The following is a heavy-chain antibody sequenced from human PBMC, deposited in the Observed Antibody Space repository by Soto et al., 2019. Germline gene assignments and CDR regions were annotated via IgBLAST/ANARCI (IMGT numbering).Heavy chain of an antibody. CDR1: GYSFTSYW. V-gene: IGHV5-51*01. J-gene: IGHJ6*02. CDR2: IYPGDSDT. D-gene: IGHD2-2*02. Sequence: GESLKISCKGSGYSFTSYWIGWVRQMPGKGLEWMGIIYPGDSDTRYSPSFQGQVTISADKSISTAYLQRSSLKASDTAMYYCARLGCSSTSCYSYYGMDVWGQGTTVTVSS. CDR3: ARLGCSSTSCYSYYGMDV.